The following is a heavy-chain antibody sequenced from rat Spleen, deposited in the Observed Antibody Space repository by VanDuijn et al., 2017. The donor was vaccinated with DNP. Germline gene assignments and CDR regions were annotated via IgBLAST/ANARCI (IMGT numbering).Heavy chain of an antibody. CDR1: GYSITSDY. CDR2: ITYSGTT. D-gene: IGHD1-5*01. CDR3: ARWYNYFDY. Sequence: EVQLQESGPGLVKPAQSPSLTCSVTGYSITSDYWGWIRKFPGNKMEYIGHITYSGTTNYNPSLKSRISITRDTSKNQFFLHLNSVTTEYTATYYCARWYNYFDYWGQGVMVTVSS. V-gene: IGHV3-1*01. J-gene: IGHJ2*01.